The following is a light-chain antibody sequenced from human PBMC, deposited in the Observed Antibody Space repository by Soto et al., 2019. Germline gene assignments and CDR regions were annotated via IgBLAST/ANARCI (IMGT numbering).Light chain of an antibody. J-gene: IGLJ1*01. CDR3: GAWDSSLSAYV. CDR2: ENN. CDR1: SSNIGNNY. V-gene: IGLV1-51*02. Sequence: QSVLTQSRSVSATPGQKVTISCSGSSSNIGNNYVSWYQQLPGTAPKLLIYENNKRPSGIPDRFSGSKSGTSATLGITGLQTGDEADYYCGAWDSSLSAYVFGTGTKVTVL.